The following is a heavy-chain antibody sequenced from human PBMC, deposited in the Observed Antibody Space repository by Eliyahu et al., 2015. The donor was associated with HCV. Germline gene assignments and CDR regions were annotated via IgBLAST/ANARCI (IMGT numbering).Heavy chain of an antibody. CDR3: ARDLKFGHPYDYYMDA. CDR1: GVSVSNFY. V-gene: IGHV4-4*07. J-gene: IGHJ6*03. CDR2: IYISGIN. Sequence: QVQLQEAGPGLVRPSESLSLTCSVSGVSVSNFYWSWVRQPAGKGLEWIGRIYISGINNYNPPLKSRATMTMDTSKNQLSLALNSVTAADTAVYYCARDLKFGHPYDYYMDAWGKGITVIVSS. D-gene: IGHD3-10*01.